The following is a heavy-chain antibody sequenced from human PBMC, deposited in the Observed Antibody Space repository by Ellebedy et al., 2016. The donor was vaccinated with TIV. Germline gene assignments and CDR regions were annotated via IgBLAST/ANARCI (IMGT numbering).Heavy chain of an antibody. CDR3: ARGWRSSGNWYGRPLAPRLLDY. J-gene: IGHJ4*02. CDR2: ISSSSSTI. CDR1: GFTFSSYS. D-gene: IGHD6-19*01. Sequence: GESLKISXAASGFTFSSYSMNWVRQAPGKGLEWVSYISSSSSTIYYADSVKGRFTISRDNAKNSLYLQMNSLRAEDTAVYYCARGWRSSGNWYGRPLAPRLLDYWGQGTLVTVSS. V-gene: IGHV3-48*04.